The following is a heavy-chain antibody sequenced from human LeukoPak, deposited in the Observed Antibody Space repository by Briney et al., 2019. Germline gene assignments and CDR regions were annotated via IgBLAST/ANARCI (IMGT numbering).Heavy chain of an antibody. V-gene: IGHV1-8*01. CDR3: ARIRYDSSGYYVDY. J-gene: IGHJ4*02. CDR2: MNPNSGNT. Sequence: ASVTVSCKASGYTFTSYDINWVRQATGQGLEWMGWMNPNSGNTGYAQKFQGRVTMTRNTSISTAYMELSSLRSEDTAVYYCARIRYDSSGYYVDYWGQGTLVTVSS. CDR1: GYTFTSYD. D-gene: IGHD3-22*01.